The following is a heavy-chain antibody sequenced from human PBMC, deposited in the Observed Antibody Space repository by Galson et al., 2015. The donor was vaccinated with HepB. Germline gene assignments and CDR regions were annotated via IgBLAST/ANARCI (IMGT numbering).Heavy chain of an antibody. CDR1: GFTFSGST. Sequence: SLRLSCAASGFTFSGSTIHWVRQASGKGLEWVGRIRGKPDNYATAYAASVKDRFTILRDDSKNMAYLQMNSLKTDDTAVYYCIRPYCRIGGCSSVAFEYWGQGTLVTVSP. CDR2: IRGKPDNYAT. J-gene: IGHJ4*02. CDR3: IRPYCRIGGCSSVAFEY. V-gene: IGHV3-73*01. D-gene: IGHD2-15*01.